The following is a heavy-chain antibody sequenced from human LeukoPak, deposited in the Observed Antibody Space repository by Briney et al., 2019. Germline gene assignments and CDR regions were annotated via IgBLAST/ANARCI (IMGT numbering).Heavy chain of an antibody. CDR1: GGTFSSYA. D-gene: IGHD3-9*01. CDR2: IIPIFGTA. Sequence: SVKVSCKASGGTFSSYAISWVRQAPGQGLEWMGGIIPIFGTANYAQKFQGRVTITADESTSTAYMELSSLRSEDTAVYYCARQQTYYDILTGPQRAFDIWGQGTMVTVSS. J-gene: IGHJ3*02. CDR3: ARQQTYYDILTGPQRAFDI. V-gene: IGHV1-69*13.